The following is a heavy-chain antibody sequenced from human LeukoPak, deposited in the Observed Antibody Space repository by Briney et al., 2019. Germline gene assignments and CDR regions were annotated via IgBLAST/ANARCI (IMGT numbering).Heavy chain of an antibody. CDR3: AKRGVVIRVILVGFHKEAYYFDS. J-gene: IGHJ4*02. CDR2: ICDRCGRT. V-gene: IGHV3-23*01. D-gene: IGHD3-22*01. Sequence: GGSQRLSCAVSGILLSNYGMIWLRQATGKGLEGVVHICDRCGRTNYAHSVKGRFTISRDNPKNTLYLQMNSLRAEDTAVYFCAKRGVVIRVILVGFHKEAYYFDSWGQGALVTVSS. CDR1: GILLSNYG.